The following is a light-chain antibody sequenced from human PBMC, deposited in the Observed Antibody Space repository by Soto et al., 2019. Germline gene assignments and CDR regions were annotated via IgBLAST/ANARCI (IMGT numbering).Light chain of an antibody. V-gene: IGKV3-15*01. CDR1: QSVSSN. J-gene: IGKJ3*01. CDR2: GAS. CDR3: QQYNNWPRV. Sequence: EIVMTQSPATLSVSPGERATLSCRASQSVSSNLAWYQQKPGQAPRLLIYGASTRATCIPARFSGSGSGTEFTLTISSLQSEDFAVYYCQQYNNWPRVFGPGTKVDIK.